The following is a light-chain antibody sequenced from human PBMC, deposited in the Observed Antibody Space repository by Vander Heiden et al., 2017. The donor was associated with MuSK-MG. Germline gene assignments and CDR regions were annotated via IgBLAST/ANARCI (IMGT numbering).Light chain of an antibody. V-gene: IGLV2-14*01. Sequence: QSALTQPASVPGPPGQSITIPCTGTSSDVGPYDYVSWDQQHAGEAPNLVIYHVSTRPSGVSYRFSGSKSGNTASLTISGLQAEDEADYYCSSFTTASGYVFGTGTKVSVL. CDR2: HVS. CDR3: SSFTTASGYV. CDR1: SSDVGPYDY. J-gene: IGLJ1*01.